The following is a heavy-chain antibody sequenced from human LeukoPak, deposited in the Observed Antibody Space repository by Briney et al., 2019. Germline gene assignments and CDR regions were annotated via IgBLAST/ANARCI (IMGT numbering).Heavy chain of an antibody. D-gene: IGHD5-24*01. V-gene: IGHV4-39*06. CDR2: IYYSGST. J-gene: IGHJ4*02. CDR1: GGSISSSSYY. CDR3: AREPPKGMATMREAY. Sequence: SETLSLTCTVSGGSISSSSYYWGWIRQPPGKGLEWIGSIYYSGSTYYNPSLKSRVTISVDTSKNQFPLKLSSVTAADTAVYYCAREPPKGMATMREAYWGQGTLVTVSS.